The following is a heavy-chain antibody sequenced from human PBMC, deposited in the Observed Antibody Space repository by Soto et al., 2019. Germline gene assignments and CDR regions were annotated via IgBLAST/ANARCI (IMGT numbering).Heavy chain of an antibody. D-gene: IGHD3-10*01. CDR2: IYWDDDK. Sequence: QITLKESGPTLVKPTQTLTLTCTFSGFSLSTSGVGVGWIRQPPGKALEWLALIYWDDDKRYSPSLKSRLTITKDTSKNQVVLTMTNMDPVDTATYYCAHSLQPSLLWFGEINWFDPWGQGTLVTVSS. CDR3: AHSLQPSLLWFGEINWFDP. J-gene: IGHJ5*02. CDR1: GFSLSTSGVG. V-gene: IGHV2-5*02.